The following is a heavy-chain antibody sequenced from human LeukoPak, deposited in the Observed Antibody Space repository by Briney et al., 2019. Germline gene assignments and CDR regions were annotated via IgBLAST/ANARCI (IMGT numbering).Heavy chain of an antibody. D-gene: IGHD4-23*01. J-gene: IGHJ3*02. Sequence: SETLSLTCAVYGGSFSGYYWSWIRQPPGKGLEWIGEINHSGSTNYNPSLKSRVTISVDTSKNQFSLKLSSVTAADTAVYYCASAPDYGGRGAGAFDIWGQGTMVTVSS. CDR1: GGSFSGYY. CDR2: INHSGST. CDR3: ASAPDYGGRGAGAFDI. V-gene: IGHV4-34*01.